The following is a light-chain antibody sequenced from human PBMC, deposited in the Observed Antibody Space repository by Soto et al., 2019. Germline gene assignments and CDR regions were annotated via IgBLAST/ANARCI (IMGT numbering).Light chain of an antibody. Sequence: EIVMTQSPATLSVSPEERATLSCRASQSVGSNLAWYQHKPGQAPRLLIYGASTRATGIPARFSGSGSGTDFTLTISRLEPEDFAVYYCQQYGSSGTFGQGTKVDI. CDR1: QSVGSN. CDR3: QQYGSSGT. J-gene: IGKJ1*01. CDR2: GAS. V-gene: IGKV3-15*01.